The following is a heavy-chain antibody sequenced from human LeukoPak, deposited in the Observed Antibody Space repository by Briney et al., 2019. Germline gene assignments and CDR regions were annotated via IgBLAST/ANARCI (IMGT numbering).Heavy chain of an antibody. V-gene: IGHV3-23*01. J-gene: IGHJ3*02. Sequence: PGGSLRLSCAASGLTFSRYAMSWARQAPGQGLEWVSSIGATDGLTNYADSVKGRFSISRDNSKNTLYLQMTDLRDEDTAVYYCVEDRESGNGVWDAFDIWGQGTTVIVSS. CDR1: GLTFSRYA. CDR2: IGATDGLT. D-gene: IGHD1-26*01. CDR3: VEDRESGNGVWDAFDI.